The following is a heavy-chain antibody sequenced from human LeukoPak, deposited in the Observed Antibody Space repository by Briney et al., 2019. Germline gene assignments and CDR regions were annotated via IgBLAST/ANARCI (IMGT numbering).Heavy chain of an antibody. V-gene: IGHV4-4*07. CDR3: ARNYDYVWFELGPSNYYYYMDV. Sequence: KPSETLSLTCTVFGDSINSYYWSWIRQPAGKGLEWIGRIYTSGTYYNPSLKSRVTISVDTSKNQFSLKLSSVTAADTAVYYCARNYDYVWFELGPSNYYYYMDVWGKGTTVTVSS. J-gene: IGHJ6*03. CDR1: GDSINSYY. CDR2: IYTSGT. D-gene: IGHD3-16*01.